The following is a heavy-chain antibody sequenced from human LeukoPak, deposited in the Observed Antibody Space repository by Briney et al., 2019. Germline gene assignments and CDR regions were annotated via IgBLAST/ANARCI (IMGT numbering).Heavy chain of an antibody. D-gene: IGHD1-26*01. CDR2: INPSGGST. CDR1: GYTFTSYY. J-gene: IGHJ4*02. V-gene: IGHV1-46*01. Sequence: ASVKVSCKASGYTFTSYYIHWVRQAPGQGLERVGIINPSGGSTSYAQKFQGRVTMTRDMSTGTVYMELSSLRSEDTAVYYCARLPVGATSWTDYWGQGTLVTVSS. CDR3: ARLPVGATSWTDY.